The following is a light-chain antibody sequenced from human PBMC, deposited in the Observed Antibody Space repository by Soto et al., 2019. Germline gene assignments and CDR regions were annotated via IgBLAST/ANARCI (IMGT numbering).Light chain of an antibody. CDR3: QHYGSSWT. Sequence: EIVLTQSPGTMSLSPGERATLSCRASQSVSSSYLAWYQQKAGQAPRLLIYGSSSRATGIPDRFSGSGSGTDCTLTISRLEPEDFAVYYCQHYGSSWTFGQGTKVDIK. CDR2: GSS. CDR1: QSVSSSY. J-gene: IGKJ1*01. V-gene: IGKV3-20*01.